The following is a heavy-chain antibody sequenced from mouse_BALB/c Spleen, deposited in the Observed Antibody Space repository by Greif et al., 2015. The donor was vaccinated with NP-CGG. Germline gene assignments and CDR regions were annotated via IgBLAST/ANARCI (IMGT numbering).Heavy chain of an antibody. J-gene: IGHJ4*01. CDR3: NARTSMDY. V-gene: IGHV14-4*02. Sequence: VQLQQPGAELVRSGASVKLSCTASGFNIKDYYMHWVKQRPEQGLEWIGWIGPENGDTEYAPKFQGKATMTADTSSNTAYLQLSSLTSEDTAVYYCNARTSMDYWGQGTSVTVSS. CDR2: IGPENGDT. CDR1: GFNIKDYY.